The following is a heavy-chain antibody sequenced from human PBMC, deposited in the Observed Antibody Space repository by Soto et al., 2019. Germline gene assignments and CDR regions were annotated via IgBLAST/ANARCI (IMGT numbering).Heavy chain of an antibody. J-gene: IGHJ4*02. CDR2: ISAYNGNT. CDR3: ARVGITIFGVVIPYFDY. V-gene: IGHV1-18*01. Sequence: ASVKVSCKASGYTFTSYGISWVRQAPGQGLEWMGWISAYNGNTNYARKLQGRVTMTTDTSTSTAYMELRSLRSDDTAVYYCARVGITIFGVVIPYFDYWGQGTLVTVSS. CDR1: GYTFTSYG. D-gene: IGHD3-3*01.